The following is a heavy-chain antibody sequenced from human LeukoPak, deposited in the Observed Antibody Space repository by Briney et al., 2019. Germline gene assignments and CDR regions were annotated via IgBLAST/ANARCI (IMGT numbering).Heavy chain of an antibody. D-gene: IGHD1-14*01. J-gene: IGHJ5*02. V-gene: IGHV1-46*01. CDR2: INPSGGST. CDR1: GYTFTSYY. CDR3: ARGLPRYRRPNWFDP. Sequence: GASVKVSCKASGYTFTSYYMHWVRQAPGQGLEWMGIINPSGGSTSYAQKFQGRVTITADKSTSTAYMELSSLRSEDTAVYYCARGLPRYRRPNWFDPWGQGTLVTVSS.